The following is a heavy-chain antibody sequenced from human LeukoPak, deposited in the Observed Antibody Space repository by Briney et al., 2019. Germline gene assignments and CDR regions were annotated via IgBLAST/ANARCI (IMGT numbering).Heavy chain of an antibody. Sequence: ASVKVSCKASGYTFTDYYMHWVRQAPGQGFEWMGWINPNDGDTNYAQKFQGRVTMTRDTSISTAHMEVSKLRSDDTAVYYCARANFLYCSSTTCLFDYWGQGTLVTVSS. D-gene: IGHD2-2*01. CDR2: INPNDGDT. V-gene: IGHV1-2*02. CDR1: GYTFTDYY. J-gene: IGHJ4*02. CDR3: ARANFLYCSSTTCLFDY.